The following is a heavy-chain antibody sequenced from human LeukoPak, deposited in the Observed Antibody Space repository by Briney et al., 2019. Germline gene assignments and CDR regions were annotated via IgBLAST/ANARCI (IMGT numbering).Heavy chain of an antibody. CDR3: RSWVTAHDY. V-gene: IGHV3-49*04. J-gene: IGHJ4*02. CDR1: GFTFSNAW. Sequence: GGSLRLSCAASGFTFSNAWMSWVRQAPGKGLEWVGFIRSKAYGGTTEYAASVKGRFTISRDDSKSIAYLQMNSLKTEDTAVYYCRSWVTAHDYWGQGTLVTVSS. D-gene: IGHD2-21*02. CDR2: IRSKAYGGTT.